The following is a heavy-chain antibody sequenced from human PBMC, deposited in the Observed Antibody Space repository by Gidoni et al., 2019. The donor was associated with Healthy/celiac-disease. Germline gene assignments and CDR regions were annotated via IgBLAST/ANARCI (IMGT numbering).Heavy chain of an antibody. CDR2: ISYDGSNK. V-gene: IGHV3-30*18. CDR3: AKEIHDYGDYPLLLFRCYGMDV. Sequence: QVQLVESGGGVVQPGRSLRLSCAASGFTFSSYGMHWVRQAPGKGLEWVAVISYDGSNKYYADSVKGRFTISRDNSKNTLYLQMNSLRAEDTAVYYCAKEIHDYGDYPLLLFRCYGMDVWGQGTTVTVSS. J-gene: IGHJ6*02. D-gene: IGHD4-17*01. CDR1: GFTFSSYG.